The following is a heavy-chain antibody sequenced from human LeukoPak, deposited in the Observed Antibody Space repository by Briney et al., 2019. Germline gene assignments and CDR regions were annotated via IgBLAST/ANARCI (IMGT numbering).Heavy chain of an antibody. CDR3: ARGPGYSSSWYGDAFDI. D-gene: IGHD6-13*01. CDR2: IYYSEST. J-gene: IGHJ3*02. Sequence: SETLSLTCTVSGGSISSSSYYWGWIRQPPGKGLEWIGSIYYSESTYYNPSLKSRVTISVDTSKNQFSLKLSSVTAADTAVYYCARGPGYSSSWYGDAFDIWGQGTMVTVSS. CDR1: GGSISSSSYY. V-gene: IGHV4-39*01.